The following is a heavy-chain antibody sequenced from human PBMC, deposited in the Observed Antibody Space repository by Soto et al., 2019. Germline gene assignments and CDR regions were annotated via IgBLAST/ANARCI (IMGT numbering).Heavy chain of an antibody. CDR2: ISGSGGST. CDR3: AKAQAAAGTFIPLDV. J-gene: IGHJ6*02. Sequence: EVQLLESRGGLVQPGGSLRLSCAASGFTFSSYAMSWVRQAPGKGLEWVSAISGSGGSTYYADSVKGRFTISRDNSKNTLYLQMNSLRAEDTAVYYCAKAQAAAGTFIPLDVWGQGTTVTVSS. D-gene: IGHD6-13*01. V-gene: IGHV3-23*01. CDR1: GFTFSSYA.